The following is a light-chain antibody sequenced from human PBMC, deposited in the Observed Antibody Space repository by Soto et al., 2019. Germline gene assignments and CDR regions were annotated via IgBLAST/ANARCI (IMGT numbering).Light chain of an antibody. J-gene: IGKJ1*01. Sequence: DIQMTQSPSSLSASVGDRVTISCRGSQSISTYLNWYQQKPGTAPRLLIYRASSVKSGVPPRFSGSGSGRDFTLTISSLRPEDTATYFCQHSYSSPPWTFGQGTKVEVK. CDR2: RAS. CDR3: QHSYSSPPWT. V-gene: IGKV1-39*01. CDR1: QSISTY.